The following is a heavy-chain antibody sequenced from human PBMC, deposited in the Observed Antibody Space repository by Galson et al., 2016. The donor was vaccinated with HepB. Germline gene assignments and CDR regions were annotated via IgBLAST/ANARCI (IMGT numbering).Heavy chain of an antibody. D-gene: IGHD6-13*01. Sequence: SLRLSCAASGFTFRNYGMHWVRQAPGQGLEWVAIISHDGSLKFYADSVKGRFTISRDNSKNTLYLQMNSLRPEDTAIYYGVKVMAAARTNWFEPWGQGVLVTVSS. CDR3: VKVMAAARTNWFEP. V-gene: IGHV3-30*18. CDR2: ISHDGSLK. CDR1: GFTFRNYG. J-gene: IGHJ5*02.